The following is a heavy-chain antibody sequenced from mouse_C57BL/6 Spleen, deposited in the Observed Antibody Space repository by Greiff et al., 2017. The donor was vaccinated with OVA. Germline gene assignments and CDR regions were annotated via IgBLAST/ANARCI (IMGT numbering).Heavy chain of an antibody. Sequence: VQLKQSGPELVKPGASVKMSCKASGYTFTDYNMHWVKQSPGKSLEWIGYINPNNGGTSYNQKFKGKATLTVNKSSSTAYMELRSLTSEDSAVYYCAKGDYYAMDYWGQGTSVTVSS. CDR1: GYTFTDYN. J-gene: IGHJ4*01. CDR2: INPNNGGT. CDR3: AKGDYYAMDY. V-gene: IGHV1-22*01.